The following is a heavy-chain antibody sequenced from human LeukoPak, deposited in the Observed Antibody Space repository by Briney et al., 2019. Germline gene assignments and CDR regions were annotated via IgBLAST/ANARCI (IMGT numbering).Heavy chain of an antibody. J-gene: IGHJ4*02. CDR1: GGSISSYY. V-gene: IGHV4-59*01. CDR2: IYYSGST. D-gene: IGHD2-2*01. CDR3: ARQRYIVVVPAAMGVFDY. Sequence: SETLSLTCTVSGGSISSYYWSWIRQPPGKGLEWIGYIYYSGSTNYNPSLKSRVTISVDTSKNQFSLKLSSVTAADTAVYYCARQRYIVVVPAAMGVFDYWGQGTLVTVSS.